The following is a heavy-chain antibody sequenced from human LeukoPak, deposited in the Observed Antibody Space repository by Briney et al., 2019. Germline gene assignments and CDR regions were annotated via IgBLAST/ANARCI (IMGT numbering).Heavy chain of an antibody. D-gene: IGHD3-3*01. Sequence: ASVKVSCKASGGTFSSYAISWVRQAPGQGLEWMGGIIPIFGTANYAQKFQGRVTITTDESTSTAYMELSSLRAEDMALYYCAKDRTIFGVVTKGAFDYWGQGTLVTVSS. V-gene: IGHV1-69*05. CDR3: AKDRTIFGVVTKGAFDY. CDR1: GGTFSSYA. J-gene: IGHJ4*02. CDR2: IIPIFGTA.